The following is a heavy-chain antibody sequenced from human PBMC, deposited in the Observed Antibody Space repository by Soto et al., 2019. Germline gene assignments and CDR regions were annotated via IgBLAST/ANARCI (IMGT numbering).Heavy chain of an antibody. J-gene: IGHJ4*02. V-gene: IGHV3-23*01. CDR3: AKDTPLTPLPSSGWYGGFDY. Sequence: GGSLRLSCAASGFTFSSYAMSWVRQAPGKGLEWVSAISGSGGSTYYADSVKGRFTISRDNSKNTLYLQMNSLRAEDTAVYYCAKDTPLTPLPSSGWYGGFDYWGQGTLVTVSS. D-gene: IGHD6-19*01. CDR1: GFTFSSYA. CDR2: ISGSGGST.